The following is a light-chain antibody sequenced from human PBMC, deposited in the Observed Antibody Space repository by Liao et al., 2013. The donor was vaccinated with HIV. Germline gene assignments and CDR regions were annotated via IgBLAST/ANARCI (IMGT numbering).Light chain of an antibody. CDR3: QAWDSNAAV. Sequence: SYELTQPPSVSVSPGQTASITCSGDKLGDEYACWYQQKPGQSPVLVIYQDTKRPSGIPERFSGSNSGNTATLTISGTQAMDEADYYCQAWDSNAAVFGTGTKVTVL. CDR1: KLGDEY. J-gene: IGLJ1*01. CDR2: QDT. V-gene: IGLV3-1*01.